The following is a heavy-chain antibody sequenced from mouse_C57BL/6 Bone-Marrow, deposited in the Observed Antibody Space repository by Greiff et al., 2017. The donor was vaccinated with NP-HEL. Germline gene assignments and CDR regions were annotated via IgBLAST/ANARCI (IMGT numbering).Heavy chain of an antibody. Sequence: QVQLQQPGAELVMPGASVKLSCKASGYTFTSYWMHWVKQRPGQGLEWIGEIDPSYSYTNYNQKFKGKSTLTVDKSSSTAYMQLSSLTSEDSAVYYCARGLTGTYYAMDYWGQGTSVTVSS. D-gene: IGHD4-1*01. V-gene: IGHV1-69*01. CDR1: GYTFTSYW. CDR2: IDPSYSYT. J-gene: IGHJ4*01. CDR3: ARGLTGTYYAMDY.